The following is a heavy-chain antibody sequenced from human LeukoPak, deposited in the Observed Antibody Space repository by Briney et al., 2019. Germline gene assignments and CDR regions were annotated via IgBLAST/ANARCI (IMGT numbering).Heavy chain of an antibody. J-gene: IGHJ4*02. D-gene: IGHD6-19*01. CDR1: GGSISSSSYF. CDR3: AKQVVAVAGTGYFDY. V-gene: IGHV4-39*01. Sequence: PSETLSLTCTVSGGSISSSSYFWGWIRQPPGKGLEWLGSIDYSGSTYYNASLKSRGTISVDTSKKQFSLKLNSVTAADTAVYFCAKQVVAVAGTGYFDYWGQGTLVTVPS. CDR2: IDYSGST.